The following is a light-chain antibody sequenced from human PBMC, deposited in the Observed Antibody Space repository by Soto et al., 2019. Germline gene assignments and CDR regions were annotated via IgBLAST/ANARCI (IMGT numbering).Light chain of an antibody. J-gene: IGKJ3*01. CDR3: QQYGRSPPEFT. Sequence: EIVLTQSPGTLSLSAGERATLSCRASQTISSNYLAWYQQKPGQAPRLLIFGASYRATGIPDRFSGSGSGTDFTLTISRLEPEDFAGYYCQQYGRSPPEFTFGPGTKVDIK. CDR2: GAS. CDR1: QTISSNY. V-gene: IGKV3-20*01.